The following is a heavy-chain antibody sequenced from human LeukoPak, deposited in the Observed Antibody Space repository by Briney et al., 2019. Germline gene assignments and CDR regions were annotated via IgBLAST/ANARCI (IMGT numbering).Heavy chain of an antibody. V-gene: IGHV4-61*01. CDR1: GGSVSSGSYY. Sequence: SETLSLTCTVSGGSVSSGSYYWSWIRQPPGKGLEWIGHIYHTGSTNYNPSLKSRVTISLATSKNQFSLKLTSVSAADTAVYYCARDVRTINVLTGYYRPYYFDYWGQGTLVTVSS. CDR2: IYHTGST. CDR3: ARDVRTINVLTGYYRPYYFDY. D-gene: IGHD3-9*01. J-gene: IGHJ4*02.